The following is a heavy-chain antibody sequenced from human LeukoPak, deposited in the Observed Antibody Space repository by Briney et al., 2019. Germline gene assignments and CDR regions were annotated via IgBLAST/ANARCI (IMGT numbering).Heavy chain of an antibody. Sequence: ASVKVSCKASGYTVTSYDINWVRQATGQGLEWMEWMNPNSGNTGYAQKFQGRVTMTRNTSISTAYMELSSLRSEDTAVYYCARHVVVTASPYGMDVWGQGTTVTVSS. CDR2: MNPNSGNT. CDR1: GYTVTSYD. J-gene: IGHJ6*02. V-gene: IGHV1-8*01. D-gene: IGHD2-21*02. CDR3: ARHVVVTASPYGMDV.